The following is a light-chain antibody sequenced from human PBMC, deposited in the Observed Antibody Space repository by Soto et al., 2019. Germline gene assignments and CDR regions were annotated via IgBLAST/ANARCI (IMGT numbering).Light chain of an antibody. Sequence: EVVMTQSPATLSVSPGERATLSCRASQSVGNNLAWYQQKPGQAPSLLIYGPSTRATGIPARFSGSGSGTEFTLTISSLQSEDFAVYYCQQYNYWPLYTFGQGTKLEIK. J-gene: IGKJ2*01. CDR1: QSVGNN. CDR3: QQYNYWPLYT. V-gene: IGKV3-15*01. CDR2: GPS.